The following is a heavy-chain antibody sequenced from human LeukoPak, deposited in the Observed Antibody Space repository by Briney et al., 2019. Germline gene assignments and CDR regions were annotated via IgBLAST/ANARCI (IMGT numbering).Heavy chain of an antibody. V-gene: IGHV3-48*01. CDR3: ARVGTPLDY. CDR2: ISSSSSSTI. CDR1: GFTFSSYA. Sequence: GGSLRLSCAASGFTFSSYAMHWVRQAPGKGLEWVSYISSSSSSTIYYADSVKGRFTISRDNAKNSLYLQMNSLRAEDTAVYYCARVGTPLDYWGQGTLVTVSS. D-gene: IGHD6-13*01. J-gene: IGHJ4*02.